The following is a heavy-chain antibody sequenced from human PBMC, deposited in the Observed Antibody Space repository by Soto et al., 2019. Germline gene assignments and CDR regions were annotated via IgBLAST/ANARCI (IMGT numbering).Heavy chain of an antibody. CDR3: ARVLLEWLLYDSGRFDY. CDR2: ISAYNGNT. Sequence: GASVKVSCKASGYTFTSYGISWVRQAPGQGLEWMGWISAYNGNTNYAQKLQGRVTMTTDTSTSTAYMELRSLRSDDTAVYYCARVLLEWLLYDSGRFDYWGQGTLVTVSS. V-gene: IGHV1-18*01. J-gene: IGHJ4*02. D-gene: IGHD3-3*01. CDR1: GYTFTSYG.